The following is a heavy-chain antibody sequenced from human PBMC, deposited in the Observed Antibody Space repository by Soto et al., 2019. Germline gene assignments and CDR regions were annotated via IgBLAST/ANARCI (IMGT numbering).Heavy chain of an antibody. CDR1: GGSISSGGYY. CDR3: ARYYDFWSGYHSLFDY. CDR2: IYYSGST. J-gene: IGHJ4*02. D-gene: IGHD3-3*01. V-gene: IGHV4-31*03. Sequence: QVQLQESGPGLVKPSQTLSLTCTVSGGSISSGGYYWSWIRQHPGKGLEWIGYIYYSGSTYYNPSLKSRVTISVDTSKNQFSLKLSSVTAADTAVYYCARYYDFWSGYHSLFDYWGQGTLVTVSS.